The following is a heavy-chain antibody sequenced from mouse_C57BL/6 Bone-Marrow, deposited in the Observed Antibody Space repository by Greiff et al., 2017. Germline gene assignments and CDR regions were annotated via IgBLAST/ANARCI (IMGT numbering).Heavy chain of an antibody. Sequence: VQLQQSGAELVKPGASVKISCKASGYAFSSYWMNWVKQRPGKGLEWIGQIYPGDGDTNYNGKFKGKATLTADKSSSTAYMQLSSLTSEDSAVXFCARSYSSGYVGVFFDYWGQGTTLTVSS. CDR3: ARSYSSGYVGVFFDY. CDR1: GYAFSSYW. D-gene: IGHD1-1*01. V-gene: IGHV1-80*01. CDR2: IYPGDGDT. J-gene: IGHJ2*01.